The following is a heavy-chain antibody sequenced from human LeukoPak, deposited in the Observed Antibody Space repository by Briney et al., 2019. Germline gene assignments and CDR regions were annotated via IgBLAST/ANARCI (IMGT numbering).Heavy chain of an antibody. CDR1: GGSISSGGYC. CDR3: AREGGATVTSDAFDI. Sequence: SQTLSLTCTVSGGSISSGGYCWSWIRQHPGKGLEWIGYIYYSGSTYYNPSLKSRVTISVDTSKNQFSLKLSSVTAADTAVYYCAREGGATVTSDAFDIWGQGTMVTVSS. V-gene: IGHV4-31*03. J-gene: IGHJ3*02. CDR2: IYYSGST. D-gene: IGHD4-11*01.